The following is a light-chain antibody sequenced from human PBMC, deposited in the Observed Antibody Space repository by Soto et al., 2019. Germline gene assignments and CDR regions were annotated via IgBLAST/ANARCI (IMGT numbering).Light chain of an antibody. CDR3: HHTRT. CDR1: QNINNW. CDR2: DAS. V-gene: IGKV1-5*01. J-gene: IGKJ1*01. Sequence: DFQMTQSPSTLPASVGDRVTITCRASQNINNWVAWYQQKPGKAPKFLIYDASTLQRGVPSRFSGSGFGTDFSPTISSLQPDDFGSYYCHHTRTFGQGTKVEIK.